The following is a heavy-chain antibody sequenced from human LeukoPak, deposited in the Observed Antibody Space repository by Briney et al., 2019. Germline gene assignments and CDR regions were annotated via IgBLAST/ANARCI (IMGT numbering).Heavy chain of an antibody. CDR3: ARVYSGTYHDAFDL. D-gene: IGHD1-26*01. CDR2: IYISGNT. Sequence: PGGSLRLSCAASGFTVSNNYINWVRQAPGKGLEWVSVIYISGNTFYADSAKGRFTISRDNSENTVYLQMNSLRAEDTAMYYCARVYSGTYHDAFDLWGQGTLVTVSS. CDR1: GFTVSNNY. V-gene: IGHV3-53*01. J-gene: IGHJ3*01.